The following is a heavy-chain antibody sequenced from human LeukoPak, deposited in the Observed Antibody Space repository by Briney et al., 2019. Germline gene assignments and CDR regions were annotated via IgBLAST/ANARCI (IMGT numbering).Heavy chain of an antibody. CDR1: GYTFTGHY. J-gene: IGHJ5*02. V-gene: IGHV1-2*02. D-gene: IGHD3/OR15-3a*01. CDR2: INPHSGGT. CDR3: ARDRFWTGSAFDP. Sequence: GASVKVSCKASGYTFTGHYMHWVRQAPGQRLEWVGWINPHSGGTKFGQKFQGRVTMTRDTSNNTAYMELRSLTSDDTAVYYCARDRFWTGSAFDPWGQGTLVTVSS.